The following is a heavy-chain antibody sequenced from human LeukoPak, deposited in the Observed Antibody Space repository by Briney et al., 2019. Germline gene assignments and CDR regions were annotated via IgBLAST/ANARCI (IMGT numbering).Heavy chain of an antibody. V-gene: IGHV1-69*13. CDR3: ARVRLLYSGSYYFDY. J-gene: IGHJ4*02. D-gene: IGHD1-26*01. CDR2: IIPIFGTA. Sequence: GASVKVSCKASGGTFSSYAISWVRQAPGQGLEWMGGIIPIFGTANYAQKFQGRVTITADESTSTAYMELSSLRSEDTAVYYCARVRLLYSGSYYFDYWGQGTLVTVSS. CDR1: GGTFSSYA.